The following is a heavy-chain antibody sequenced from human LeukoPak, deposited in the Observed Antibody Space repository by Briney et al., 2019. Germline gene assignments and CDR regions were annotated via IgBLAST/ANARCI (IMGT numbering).Heavy chain of an antibody. D-gene: IGHD4-17*01. J-gene: IGHJ4*02. CDR2: FDPEDGET. CDR3: ATDFPHDYGDYATQY. Sequence: ASVKVSCKVSGYTLTELSMHWARQAPGKGLEWMGGFDPEDGETIYAQKFQGRVTMTEDTSTDTAYMELSGLRSEDTAVYYCATDFPHDYGDYATQYWGQGTLVTVSS. CDR1: GYTLTELS. V-gene: IGHV1-24*01.